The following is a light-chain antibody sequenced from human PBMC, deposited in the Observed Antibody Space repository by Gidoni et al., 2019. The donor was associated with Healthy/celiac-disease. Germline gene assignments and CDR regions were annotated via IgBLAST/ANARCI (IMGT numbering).Light chain of an antibody. CDR1: QSISSY. CDR3: QQSYSTHT. CDR2: AAS. Sequence: DIQMTQSPSSLSATVGDRVTITCRASQSISSYLNWYQQKPGKAPQLLIYAASSLQSGVPPRFSGSGSGTDFTLTSSSLQPEDFATYYCQQSYSTHTFGQGTKLEIK. V-gene: IGKV1-39*01. J-gene: IGKJ2*01.